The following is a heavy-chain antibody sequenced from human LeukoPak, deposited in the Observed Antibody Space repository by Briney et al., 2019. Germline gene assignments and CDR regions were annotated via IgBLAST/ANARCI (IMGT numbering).Heavy chain of an antibody. CDR3: ARDFEGVHRTTNSYTYYYYMDV. CDR1: GFTVSDNY. Sequence: PGGPLRLSCAASGFTVSDNYMTWVRQAPGDGLEWVSIIYGGSTYYADSVKGRFTISRDNSKNRVYLQMNSLRAEDTAVYYCARDFEGVHRTTNSYTYYYYMDVWGKGTTVIVSS. V-gene: IGHV3-53*01. D-gene: IGHD2/OR15-2a*01. J-gene: IGHJ6*03. CDR2: IYGGST.